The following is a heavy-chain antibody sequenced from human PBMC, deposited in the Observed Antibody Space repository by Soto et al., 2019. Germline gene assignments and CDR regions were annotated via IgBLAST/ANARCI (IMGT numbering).Heavy chain of an antibody. Sequence: QVQLVQSGAEVKKPGSSVKVSCKASGGTFSSYAISWVRQSPGQGLEWMGGIIPIFGTANYAQKFQGRVTITADKSTSTACMELSSLRSEHTAVYYCARGFTAAGTLYYYGMDGWGQGTTVTVSS. CDR2: IIPIFGTA. CDR1: GGTFSSYA. V-gene: IGHV1-69*06. CDR3: ARGFTAAGTLYYYGMDG. D-gene: IGHD6-13*01. J-gene: IGHJ6*02.